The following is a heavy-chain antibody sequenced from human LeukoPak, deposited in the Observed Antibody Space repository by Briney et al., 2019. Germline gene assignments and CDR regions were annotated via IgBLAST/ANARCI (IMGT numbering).Heavy chain of an antibody. D-gene: IGHD5-12*01. Sequence: GGSLRLSCAASGFIFRDFWMTWVRQAPGKGLEWVANINQGGSVKYYVDSVKGRFTISRDDAKSSLYVQMNSLRDEDTAVYYCARFGYSGWNLEYWGQGTLVTVSS. CDR2: INQGGSVK. CDR1: GFIFRDFW. CDR3: ARFGYSGWNLEY. J-gene: IGHJ4*02. V-gene: IGHV3-7*01.